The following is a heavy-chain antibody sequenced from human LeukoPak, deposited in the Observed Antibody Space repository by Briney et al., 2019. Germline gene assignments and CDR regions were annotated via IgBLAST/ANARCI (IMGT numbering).Heavy chain of an antibody. CDR2: IYYSGST. CDR3: ARGSGSYSFDY. CDR1: GGSISSGGYY. Sequence: SSETLSLTCTVSGGSISSGGYYWSWIRQHPGKGLEWIGYIYYSGSTYYNPSLKSRVTISVDTSKNQFSLKLSSVTAADTAVYYCARGSGSYSFDYWGQGTLVTVSS. D-gene: IGHD1-26*01. V-gene: IGHV4-31*03. J-gene: IGHJ4*02.